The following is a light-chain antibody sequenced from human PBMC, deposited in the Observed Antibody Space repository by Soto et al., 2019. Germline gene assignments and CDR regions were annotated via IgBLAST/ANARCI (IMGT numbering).Light chain of an antibody. CDR1: QDISDY. CDR3: QQYKAYPYT. J-gene: IGKJ2*01. Sequence: DIQMTQSPSSLSASVGDRVTITCRASQDISDYLAWFQHIPGKAPKSLIYAATSNLQSEVPSKFIASGSGTNFTLTIIRLQPDDFATYFCQQYKAYPYTFGQGTKLEIK. V-gene: IGKV1-16*02. CDR2: AATS.